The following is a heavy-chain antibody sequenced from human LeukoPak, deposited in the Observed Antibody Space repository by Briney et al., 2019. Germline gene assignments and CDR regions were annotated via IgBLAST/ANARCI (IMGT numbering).Heavy chain of an antibody. V-gene: IGHV3-30*18. D-gene: IGHD7-27*01. CDR3: AKASPNWGFDY. CDR1: GFTFSTYG. Sequence: GGSLRLSCAASGFTFSTYGIHWVRQAPGKGLEWVAVISYDGTNKYYADSVKGRFTISRDNSKKTLYLQMNSLRAEDTAVYYCAKASPNWGFDYWGQGTLVTVSS. CDR2: ISYDGTNK. J-gene: IGHJ4*02.